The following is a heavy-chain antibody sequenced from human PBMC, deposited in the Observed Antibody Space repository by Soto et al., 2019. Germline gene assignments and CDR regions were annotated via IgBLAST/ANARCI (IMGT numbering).Heavy chain of an antibody. CDR2: ISGSGGST. V-gene: IGHV3-23*01. Sequence: GVSLRLSCAASGFTFSSYAMSWVRQAPGKGLEWVSAISGSGGSTYYADSVKGRFTISRDHSQNTLYLQMKSLRAENTDVYYCAKQGFREWFDHWGQGTLGTVSS. CDR3: AKQGFREWFDH. J-gene: IGHJ5*02. CDR1: GFTFSSYA.